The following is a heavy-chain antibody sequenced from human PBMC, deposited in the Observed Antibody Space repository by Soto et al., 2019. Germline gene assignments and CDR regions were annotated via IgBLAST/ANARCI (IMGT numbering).Heavy chain of an antibody. D-gene: IGHD3-9*01. Sequence: KVSCKASNYTFSSFGISWVRLMPGKGLEWMGSIYPDDSDTKYSPSFQGQVTISADKSISAAYLQWSSLKASDTAIYYCARNSLTSYYNYYYSMDVWGQGTTVTVSS. CDR3: ARNSLTSYYNYYYSMDV. CDR2: IYPDDSDT. V-gene: IGHV5-51*01. CDR1: NYTFSSFG. J-gene: IGHJ6*02.